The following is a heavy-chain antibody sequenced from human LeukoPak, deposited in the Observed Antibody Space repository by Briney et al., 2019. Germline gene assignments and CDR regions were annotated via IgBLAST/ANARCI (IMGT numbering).Heavy chain of an antibody. J-gene: IGHJ4*02. CDR3: AMTKRDY. CDR1: GFTFTNYA. V-gene: IGHV3-23*01. Sequence: PGGSLRLSCAASGFTFTNYAMSWVRQAPGKGLEWVSAISESGGNTYYADSVKGRFTISRDNSKNTLYLQMNSLRAEDMAVYYCAMTKRDYWGQGTLVTVSS. CDR2: ISESGGNT.